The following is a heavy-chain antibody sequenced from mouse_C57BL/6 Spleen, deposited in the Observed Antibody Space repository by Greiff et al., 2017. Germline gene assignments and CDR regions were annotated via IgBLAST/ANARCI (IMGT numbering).Heavy chain of an antibody. CDR3: AKSPIYYGNYYYAMDY. V-gene: IGHV1-9*01. CDR2: ILPGSGST. CDR1: GYTFTGYW. Sequence: VQLQQSGAELMKPGASVKLSCKATGYTFTGYWIEWVKQRPGHGLEWIGEILPGSGSTNYNEKFKGKATFTADTSSNTAYMQLSSLTTEDSAIDYCAKSPIYYGNYYYAMDYWGQGTSVTVSS. J-gene: IGHJ4*01. D-gene: IGHD2-1*01.